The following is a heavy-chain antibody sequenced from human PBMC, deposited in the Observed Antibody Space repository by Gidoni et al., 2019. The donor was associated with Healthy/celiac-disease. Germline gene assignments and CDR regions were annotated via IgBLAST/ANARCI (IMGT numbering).Heavy chain of an antibody. CDR3: AKDGSGSYPWPYYYGMDV. J-gene: IGHJ6*02. CDR2: ISYDGSNK. CDR1: GFAFSSYG. Sequence: QVQLVESGGGVVQPGRSLRLACAASGFAFSSYGRHWVRQAPGKGLEWVAVISYDGSNKSYSDSVKGRFTISRDNSKNTLYLQMNSLRAEDTAVYYCAKDGSGSYPWPYYYGMDVWGQGTTVTVSS. V-gene: IGHV3-30*18. D-gene: IGHD3-10*01.